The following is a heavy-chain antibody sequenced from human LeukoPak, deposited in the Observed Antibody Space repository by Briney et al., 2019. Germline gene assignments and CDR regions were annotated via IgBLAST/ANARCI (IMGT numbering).Heavy chain of an antibody. CDR2: ISGSGGST. J-gene: IGHJ4*02. Sequence: GGSLRLSCAASGFTFSNYAMSWVRQAPGKGLEWVSAISGSGGSTYHADSVKGRFTISRDNSKNTLYLQMNSLRAEDTAVYYCAKAPYFDAGTVNFDYWGQGTLVTVSS. V-gene: IGHV3-23*01. CDR1: GFTFSNYA. CDR3: AKAPYFDAGTVNFDY. D-gene: IGHD4-11*01.